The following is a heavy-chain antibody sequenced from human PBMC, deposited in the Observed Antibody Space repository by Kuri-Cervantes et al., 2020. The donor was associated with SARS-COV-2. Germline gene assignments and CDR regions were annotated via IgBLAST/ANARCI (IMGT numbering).Heavy chain of an antibody. CDR3: AKIAGLVYGYYNGMDV. J-gene: IGHJ6*02. CDR1: GFTFSSYA. V-gene: IGHV3-23*01. CDR2: ISGSGGST. Sequence: GESLKISCAASGFTFSSYAMSWVRQAPGKGLEWVSAISGSGGSTYYADSVKGRFTISRDNSKNTLYLQMNSLRAEDTAVYYCAKIAGLVYGYYNGMDVWGQGTTVTVSS. D-gene: IGHD3-3*01.